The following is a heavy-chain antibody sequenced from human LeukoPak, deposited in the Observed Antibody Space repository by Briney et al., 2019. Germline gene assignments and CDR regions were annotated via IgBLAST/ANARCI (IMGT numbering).Heavy chain of an antibody. CDR1: GFTFSSYW. V-gene: IGHV3-7*01. D-gene: IGHD3-3*01. CDR2: IKQDGSEK. Sequence: GGPLRLSCAASGFTFSSYWMSWVRQAPGKGLEWVANIKQDGSEKYYVDSVKGRFTISRDNAKNSLYLQMNSLRAEDTAVYYCARAPGFGFWSGYFDYWGQGTLVTVSS. CDR3: ARAPGFGFWSGYFDY. J-gene: IGHJ4*02.